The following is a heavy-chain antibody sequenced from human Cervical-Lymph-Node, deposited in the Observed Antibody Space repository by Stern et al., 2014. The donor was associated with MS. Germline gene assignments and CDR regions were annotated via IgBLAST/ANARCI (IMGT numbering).Heavy chain of an antibody. J-gene: IGHJ6*02. CDR3: ARDRYGDYVDYYYGMDV. CDR1: GGSISSYY. CDR2: ISYSGST. Sequence: QVQLVESGPGLVKPSETLSLTCTVSGGSISSYYWSWIRQPPGKGLEWIGYISYSGSTNYNPSLKSRVTISVDTSKNQFSLKLSSVTAADTAVYYCARDRYGDYVDYYYGMDVWGQGTTVTVSS. D-gene: IGHD4-17*01. V-gene: IGHV4-59*01.